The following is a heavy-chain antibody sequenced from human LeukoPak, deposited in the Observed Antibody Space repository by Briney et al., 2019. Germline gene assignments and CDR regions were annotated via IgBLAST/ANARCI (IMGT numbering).Heavy chain of an antibody. D-gene: IGHD2-2*01. CDR1: GYTFTSYD. CDR2: MNPNSGNT. Sequence: GASVKVSCKASGYTFTSYDINWVRQATGQGLEWMGWMNPNSGNTGYAQKFQGRVTITRNTSISTAYMELSSLRSEDTAVYYCARGRGCSSTSCYYYYYYMDVWGKGTTVTVSS. J-gene: IGHJ6*03. CDR3: ARGRGCSSTSCYYYYYYMDV. V-gene: IGHV1-8*03.